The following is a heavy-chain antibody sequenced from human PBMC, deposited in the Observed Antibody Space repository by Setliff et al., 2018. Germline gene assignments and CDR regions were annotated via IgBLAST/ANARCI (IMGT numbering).Heavy chain of an antibody. V-gene: IGHV3-21*01. CDR3: ARDKLRFLENWFDP. J-gene: IGHJ5*02. Sequence: GGSLRLSCAASGFTFSSYSMNWVRQAPGKGLEWASSISSSSSYIYYADSVKGRFTISRDNAKNSLYLQMNSLRAEDTAVYYCARDKLRFLENWFDPWGQGTLVTV. CDR1: GFTFSSYS. CDR2: ISSSSSYI. D-gene: IGHD3-3*01.